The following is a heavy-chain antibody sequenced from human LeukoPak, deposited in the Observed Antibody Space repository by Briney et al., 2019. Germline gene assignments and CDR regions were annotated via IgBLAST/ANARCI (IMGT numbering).Heavy chain of an antibody. V-gene: IGHV3-23*01. CDR1: GFIFGSYA. CDR3: GSGPVGTTVP. D-gene: IGHD1-1*01. CDR2: ISGSGSHA. J-gene: IGHJ5*02. Sequence: GGSLRLSCAASGFIFGSYAMGWTRQAPGQGLEWVSAISGSGSHANYAESVKGRFTISRDNSKNTLYLQMHSLIAADTAVYYCGSGPVGTTVPWGQGTLVTVSS.